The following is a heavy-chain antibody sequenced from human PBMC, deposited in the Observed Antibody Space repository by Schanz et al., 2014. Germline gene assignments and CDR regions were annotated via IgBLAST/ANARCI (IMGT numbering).Heavy chain of an antibody. Sequence: VQLVESGGDLVKPGGSLRLSCEASGFTFSNYGMNWVRQAPEKGLEWVSYISSSSGTIYYADSVKGRFTISRDNAKNSLYLQMNSLRVEDTAVYYCAKDDTQVNGMDVWGQGTTVTVSS. CDR2: ISSSSGTI. V-gene: IGHV3-48*01. J-gene: IGHJ6*02. CDR1: GFTFSNYG. CDR3: AKDDTQVNGMDV.